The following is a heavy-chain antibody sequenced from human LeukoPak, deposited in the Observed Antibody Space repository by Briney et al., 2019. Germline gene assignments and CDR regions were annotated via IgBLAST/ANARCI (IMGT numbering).Heavy chain of an antibody. V-gene: IGHV3-23*01. CDR1: GFTFGGYA. J-gene: IGHJ2*01. Sequence: GGSLRLFCAASGFTFGGYAMSWVRQAPGKGLGWVSAISGRGGSTYYADTVKGRFTISRDNSKNTLYLQMNSLTAEDTALYYCAKELSPGYWYFDLWGRGTLVTVSS. CDR3: AKELSPGYWYFDL. D-gene: IGHD7-27*01. CDR2: ISGRGGST.